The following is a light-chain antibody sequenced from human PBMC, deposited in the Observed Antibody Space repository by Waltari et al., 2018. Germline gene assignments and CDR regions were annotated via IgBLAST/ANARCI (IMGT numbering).Light chain of an antibody. CDR2: DAS. J-gene: IGKJ4*01. Sequence: CRASHSVGTYLAWYQQRPGQSPRLLIYDASYRATGIPARFSGSGSETDCTLTISSLQPEDFAVYYCQQRRNWPLTFGGGTRVQI. V-gene: IGKV3-11*01. CDR3: QQRRNWPLT. CDR1: HSVGTY.